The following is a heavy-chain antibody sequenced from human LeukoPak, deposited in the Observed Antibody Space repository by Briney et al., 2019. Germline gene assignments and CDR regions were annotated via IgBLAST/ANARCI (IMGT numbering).Heavy chain of an antibody. CDR1: GFTFTNAW. Sequence: PGGSLRLSCAASGFTFTNAWMNWVRQAPGKGLEWVGRIRSKTDGGTPEYAAPVKGRFTISRDDSRNTLYLQMNSLKTEDTAVYYCAKGREGVAATRREFDYWGQGTLVTVSS. D-gene: IGHD2-15*01. CDR2: IRSKTDGGTP. CDR3: AKGREGVAATRREFDY. V-gene: IGHV3-15*01. J-gene: IGHJ4*02.